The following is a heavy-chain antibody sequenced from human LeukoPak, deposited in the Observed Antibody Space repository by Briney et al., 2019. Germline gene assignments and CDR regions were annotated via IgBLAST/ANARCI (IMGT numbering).Heavy chain of an antibody. V-gene: IGHV3-33*01. CDR3: ARELPPVVNFYFDS. CDR1: GFTFSSYG. J-gene: IGHJ4*02. D-gene: IGHD3-22*01. Sequence: TGGSLRLSCEASGFTFSSYGMHWVRQAPGKGLEWVAVIWYDGSDKYYANSVKGRFSISRDNSKNTLYLQTNSLRAEDTAVYYCARELPPVVNFYFDSWGQGTLVTVSS. CDR2: IWYDGSDK.